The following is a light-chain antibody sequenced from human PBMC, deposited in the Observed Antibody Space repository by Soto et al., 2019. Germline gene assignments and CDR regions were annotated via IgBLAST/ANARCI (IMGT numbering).Light chain of an antibody. CDR2: GAS. V-gene: IGKV3-15*01. J-gene: IGKJ2*01. Sequence: EIVMTQSPATLSVSPGERVTLSCRASQNVSTNLAWYQQNPDQAPRLLIYGASYRATGNPARFSASGSGTEFTLTIRSLQSEDFAVYYCQQYNNWPHTFGQGTKVDI. CDR1: QNVSTN. CDR3: QQYNNWPHT.